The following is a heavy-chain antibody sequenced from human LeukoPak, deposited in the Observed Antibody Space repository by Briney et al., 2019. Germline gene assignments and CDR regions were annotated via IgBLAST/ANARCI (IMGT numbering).Heavy chain of an antibody. D-gene: IGHD6-13*01. CDR2: VDGGGGGT. CDR1: GFTLSSYA. Sequence: GSLRLSCAASGFTLSSYAMTWVRQAPGRGLEWVSSVDGGGGGTYYADSVKGRFTISRDNSKDTLYLQMNGLRAEDTAVYFCAKQSAGSAAWYSLHYDFWGQGTLVTVSS. J-gene: IGHJ4*02. V-gene: IGHV3-23*01. CDR3: AKQSAGSAAWYSLHYDF.